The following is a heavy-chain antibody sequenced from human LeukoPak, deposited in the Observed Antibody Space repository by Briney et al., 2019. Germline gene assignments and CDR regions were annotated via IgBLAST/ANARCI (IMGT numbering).Heavy chain of an antibody. CDR2: ISYDGSNK. Sequence: PGGSLRLSCAASGFTFSSYAMHWVRQAPGKGLEWVAVISYDGSNKYYADSVKGRFTISRDNSKNTLYLQMNSLRAEDTAVYYCARGLYGDYDYWGQGTLVTVSS. D-gene: IGHD4-17*01. J-gene: IGHJ4*02. V-gene: IGHV3-30-3*01. CDR1: GFTFSSYA. CDR3: ARGLYGDYDY.